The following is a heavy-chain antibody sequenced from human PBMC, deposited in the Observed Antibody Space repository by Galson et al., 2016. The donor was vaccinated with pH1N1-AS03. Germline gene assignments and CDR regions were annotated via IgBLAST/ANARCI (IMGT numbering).Heavy chain of an antibody. Sequence: SVKVSCKASGYSFISYAIHWVRQAPGQRPEWMGWLNTGTGDTIYSQKFQDRVTITRDTSTSTAYMELSRLTSDDTAVYYCAKVGIEISSSWYGRFAFWGRGTLVTAS. CDR2: LNTGTGDT. CDR1: GYSFISYA. CDR3: AKVGIEISSSWYGRFAF. D-gene: IGHD6-19*01. J-gene: IGHJ4*02. V-gene: IGHV1-3*04.